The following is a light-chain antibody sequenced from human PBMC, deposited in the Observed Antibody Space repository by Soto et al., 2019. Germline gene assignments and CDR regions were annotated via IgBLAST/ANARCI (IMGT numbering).Light chain of an antibody. J-gene: IGLJ2*01. CDR2: DYT. Sequence: SYELTQPPSVSVAPGQTARITCGGSNIGSNGVQWYQQKPGQAPVLVLYDYTDRPSGIPERFSGSNSGNTATLTISRVEAGDEADYCCQLWDGSSDEVVFSGGTKVTVL. CDR1: NIGSNG. CDR3: QLWDGSSDEVV. V-gene: IGLV3-21*02.